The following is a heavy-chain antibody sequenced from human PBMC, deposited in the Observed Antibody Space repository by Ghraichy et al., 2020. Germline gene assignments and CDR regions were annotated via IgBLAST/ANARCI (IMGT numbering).Heavy chain of an antibody. J-gene: IGHJ4*02. CDR1: GFTVSSSY. CDR3: ARVEYSFGFHPGRVYFDY. V-gene: IGHV3-53*01. Sequence: GVLRLSCAASGFTVSSSYMSWVRQAPGRGLEWVSIIYSDGSTYYADSVKGRFTISRDNSKNTLYLQMNSLRAEDTAVYYCARVEYSFGFHPGRVYFDYWGQGTLVTVSS. CDR2: IYSDGST. D-gene: IGHD5-18*01.